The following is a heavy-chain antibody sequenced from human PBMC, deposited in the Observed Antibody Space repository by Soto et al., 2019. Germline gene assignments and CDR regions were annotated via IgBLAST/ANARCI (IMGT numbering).Heavy chain of an antibody. J-gene: IGHJ6*02. CDR1: GFTFSGYS. V-gene: IGHV3-43*01. D-gene: IGHD3-16*01. CDR3: AKAVGGYYYGLDV. CDR2: FSWDGSSA. Sequence: EVQLVESGGVVVLPGESLRLSCAASGFTFSGYSMHWVRQVPGNGLEWVSLFSWDGSSAYYGESVKGRFTTTRDNSKNSLYLQMNSLRPEDTAVYYCAKAVGGYYYGLDVWGQGTTVTVSS.